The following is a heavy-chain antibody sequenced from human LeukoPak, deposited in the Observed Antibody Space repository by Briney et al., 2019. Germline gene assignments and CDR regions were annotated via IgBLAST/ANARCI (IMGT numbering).Heavy chain of an antibody. V-gene: IGHV3-7*03. CDR2: IKQDGSEK. J-gene: IGHJ4*02. Sequence: GGSLRLSCAASGFTFSSYWMSWVRQAPGKGLEWVANIKQDGSEKYYVDSVKGRFTISRDNAKNSLYLQMNSLRAEDTAVYYCAKTPPGLAAAGTIYWGQGTLVTVSS. CDR1: GFTFSSYW. CDR3: AKTPPGLAAAGTIY. D-gene: IGHD6-13*01.